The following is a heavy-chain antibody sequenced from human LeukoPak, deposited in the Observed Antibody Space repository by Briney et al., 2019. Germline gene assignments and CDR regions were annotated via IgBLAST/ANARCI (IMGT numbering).Heavy chain of an antibody. CDR2: ISGSGGST. V-gene: IGHV3-23*01. J-gene: IGHJ4*02. CDR1: GFTFSSYA. D-gene: IGHD1-26*01. CDR3: AKDRTSGSYYWAYSDY. Sequence: PGGSLRLSCAASGFTFSSYAMSWVRQAPGKGLEWVSAISGSGGSTCYADSVKGRFTISRDNSKNTLYLQMNSLRAEDTAVYYCAKDRTSGSYYWAYSDYWGQGTLVTVSS.